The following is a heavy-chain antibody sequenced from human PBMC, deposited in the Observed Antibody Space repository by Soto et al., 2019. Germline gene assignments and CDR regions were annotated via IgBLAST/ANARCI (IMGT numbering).Heavy chain of an antibody. CDR3: AREKPYSSSWYHDY. CDR1: GGSISSGDYF. CDR2: IYHSGST. D-gene: IGHD6-13*01. J-gene: IGHJ4*02. Sequence: PSETLSLTCTVSGGSISSGDYFWSWIRQPPGKGLEWIGYIYHSGSTYYNPSLKSRVTISVDTSKNQFSLKLSSVTAADTAVYYCAREKPYSSSWYHDYWGQGTLVTVS. V-gene: IGHV4-30-4*01.